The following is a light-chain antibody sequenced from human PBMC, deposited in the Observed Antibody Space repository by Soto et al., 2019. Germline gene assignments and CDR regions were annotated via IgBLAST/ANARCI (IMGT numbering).Light chain of an antibody. Sequence: QSALTHPASVSGSPGQSITISCTGTSSDVGIYNIVSWYQQHPGNAPPLIIYEDNKRPSGNSNRFSGSKSGNTASLTISGVQAEDEADYYCGSYACYRTWVFGGGTKVTVL. V-gene: IGLV2-23*01. CDR3: GSYACYRTWV. CDR1: SSDVGIYNI. J-gene: IGLJ3*02. CDR2: EDN.